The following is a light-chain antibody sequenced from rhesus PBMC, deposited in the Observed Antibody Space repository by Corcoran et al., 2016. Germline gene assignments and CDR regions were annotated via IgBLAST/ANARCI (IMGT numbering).Light chain of an antibody. CDR1: SSVSTR. Sequence: EIVLTQSPTSMAVSQGERVTISCPASSSVSTRHLHWYQHMPGFPPRLLVSRTSSLTSGIPARFSGSGSGASYTLTSSSMEAENAANYYYQQGTNSPTFSQGTKVEIK. CDR2: RTS. V-gene: IGKV3-17*03. J-gene: IGKJ1*01. CDR3: QQGTNSPT.